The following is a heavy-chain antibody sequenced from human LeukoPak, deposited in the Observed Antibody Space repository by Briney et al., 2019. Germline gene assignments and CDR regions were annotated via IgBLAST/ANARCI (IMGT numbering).Heavy chain of an antibody. J-gene: IGHJ4*02. CDR1: GFRFSSYA. V-gene: IGHV3-23*01. Sequence: GGSLRLSCAVSGFRFSSYAMNWVRQAPGKGLEWVSAISGGGETTFYADSVKGRFTISRDNSKNTLYLQMNSLRAEDTAIYYCAKTYYGTTYFDSWGQGTLITVSS. D-gene: IGHD3-10*01. CDR2: ISGGGETT. CDR3: AKTYYGTTYFDS.